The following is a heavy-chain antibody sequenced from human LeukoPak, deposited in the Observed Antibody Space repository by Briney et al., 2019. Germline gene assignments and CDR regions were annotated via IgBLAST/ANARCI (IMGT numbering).Heavy chain of an antibody. Sequence: SKTLSLTCTLSGGSVTTSSFYWAWIRQPPGKGLECIGTIYYSGITYYHSSLKSRVTISVDTSRNQFSLKLNSVTAADTAVYFCAKSGPAAGRPDAFDIWGQGTMVTVSS. V-gene: IGHV4-39*07. D-gene: IGHD2-2*01. J-gene: IGHJ3*02. CDR1: GGSVTTSSFY. CDR2: IYYSGIT. CDR3: AKSGPAAGRPDAFDI.